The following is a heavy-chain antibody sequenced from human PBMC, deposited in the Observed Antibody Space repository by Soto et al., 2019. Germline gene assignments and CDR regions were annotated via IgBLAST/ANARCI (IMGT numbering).Heavy chain of an antibody. CDR2: ISYDVRKT. CDR3: AKDSLGGMGTVMMPGHD. Sequence: GSLILCCAVSGLTFSTYGMHWVRQAPGKGLELVAVISYDVRKTHYADSVRCRFTISRYNSKSTLYLQMNDLRDDDTALYYFAKDSLGGMGTVMMPGHDWGQGTLGTVSS. V-gene: IGHV3-30*18. CDR1: GLTFSTYG. J-gene: IGHJ4*02. D-gene: IGHD4-17*01.